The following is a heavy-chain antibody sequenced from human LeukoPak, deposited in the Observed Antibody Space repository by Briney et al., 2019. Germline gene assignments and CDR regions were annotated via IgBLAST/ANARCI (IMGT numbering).Heavy chain of an antibody. J-gene: IGHJ3*01. Sequence: GGSLRLSCTPSGFIFRNYYMHWVRQAPGKGLVWVSHINGDGSITNSADSVKGRFTISRDNARNTLYLQMNSLRAEDTAVYYCARGGVPSAFDVWGQGTVVTVYS. CDR3: ARGGVPSAFDV. CDR1: GFIFRNYY. V-gene: IGHV3-74*01. D-gene: IGHD3-10*01. CDR2: INGDGSIT.